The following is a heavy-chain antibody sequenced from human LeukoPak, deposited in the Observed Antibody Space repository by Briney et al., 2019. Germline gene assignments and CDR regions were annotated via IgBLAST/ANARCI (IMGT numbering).Heavy chain of an antibody. J-gene: IGHJ4*02. Sequence: PGGSLRLSCAASGFTFSGYWVHWVRQAPGKGLVWVSRINTDGSSTTYADSVKGRFTISRDNAKNTLYLQMNSLRAEDTAEYYCARIAIRDYFDYWGQGTLVTVSS. CDR2: INTDGSST. D-gene: IGHD2-21*01. V-gene: IGHV3-74*01. CDR3: ARIAIRDYFDY. CDR1: GFTFSGYW.